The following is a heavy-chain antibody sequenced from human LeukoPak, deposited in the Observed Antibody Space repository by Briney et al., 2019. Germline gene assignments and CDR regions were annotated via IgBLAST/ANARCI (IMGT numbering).Heavy chain of an antibody. CDR2: ISAYSGDT. CDR3: ATGPKCYYDSSGYYGI. J-gene: IGHJ3*02. D-gene: IGHD3-22*01. CDR1: GYTFTNYG. V-gene: IGHV1-18*01. Sequence: ASVKVSCKASGYTFTNYGISWVRQAPGQGLEWMGWISAYSGDTNYAQKFQGRVTMTTDTSTSTAYMELRSLRSDDTAVYYCATGPKCYYDSSGYYGIWGQGTMVTVSS.